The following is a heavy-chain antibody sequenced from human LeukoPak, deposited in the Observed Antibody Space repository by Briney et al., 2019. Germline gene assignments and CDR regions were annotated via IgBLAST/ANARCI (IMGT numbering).Heavy chain of an antibody. CDR1: GFTFDDYT. J-gene: IGHJ6*02. V-gene: IGHV3-43*01. Sequence: GGSLRLSCAASGFTFDDYTMHWVRQAPGKGLEWVSLIGWDGGSTYYADSVKGRFTISRDNSKNSLYLQMNSLRTEDTALYYCAKEANYYYYGMDVWGQGTTVTVSS. CDR2: IGWDGGST. CDR3: AKEANYYYYGMDV.